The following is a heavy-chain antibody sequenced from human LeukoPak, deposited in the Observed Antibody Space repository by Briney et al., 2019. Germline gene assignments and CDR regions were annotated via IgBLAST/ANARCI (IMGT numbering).Heavy chain of an antibody. V-gene: IGHV3-7*01. CDR1: GFTFSSYW. CDR2: IKQDGSEK. J-gene: IGHJ4*02. Sequence: GGSLRLSCAASGFTFSSYWMSWVRQAPGKGLEWVANIKQDGSEKYYVDSVKGRFTISRDNAKNSLYLQMNSLRAEDTAVYYCAKESSDSSGYYPFDYWGQGTLVTVSS. CDR3: AKESSDSSGYYPFDY. D-gene: IGHD3-22*01.